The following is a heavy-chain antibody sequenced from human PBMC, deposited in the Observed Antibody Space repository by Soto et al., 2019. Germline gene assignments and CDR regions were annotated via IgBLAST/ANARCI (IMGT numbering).Heavy chain of an antibody. Sequence: EVQLVESGGGLVQPGGSLRLSCAASGFTFSRYSMNWVRQAPGEGLEWVSYISSSSSTIYYADSVKGRFTISRDNAKNSLYLQMNSLRAEDTAVYYCASQSSEWLLFASWGQGTLVTVSS. V-gene: IGHV3-48*01. CDR2: ISSSSSTI. CDR3: ASQSSEWLLFAS. J-gene: IGHJ4*02. CDR1: GFTFSRYS. D-gene: IGHD5-12*01.